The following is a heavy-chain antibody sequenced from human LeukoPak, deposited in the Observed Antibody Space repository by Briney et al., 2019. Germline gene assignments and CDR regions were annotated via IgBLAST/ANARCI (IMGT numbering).Heavy chain of an antibody. CDR3: ARGRYNWNAIDY. CDR1: GFTFSDYY. D-gene: IGHD1-20*01. J-gene: IGHJ4*02. Sequence: GGSLRLSCAASGFTFSDYYMSWIRQAPGKGLEWVSYISSSGNIIYYADSVKGRFTISRDNAKNSLYLQMNSLRAEDTAVYYCARGRYNWNAIDYWGQGTLVTVSS. V-gene: IGHV3-11*01. CDR2: ISSSGNII.